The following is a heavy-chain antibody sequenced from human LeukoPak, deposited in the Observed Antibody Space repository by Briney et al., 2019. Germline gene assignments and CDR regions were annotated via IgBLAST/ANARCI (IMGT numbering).Heavy chain of an antibody. CDR3: ARGGYSSGLDV. D-gene: IGHD6-19*01. CDR2: ISSSGSTI. CDR1: GFTFSSYE. Sequence: GGSLRLSCAASGFTFSSYEMNWVRQAPGKGLEWVSYISSSGSTIYYADSVKGRFTISRDNAKNSLYLQMNSLRAEDTAVYYCARGGYSSGLDVWGQGTTVTVSS. V-gene: IGHV3-48*03. J-gene: IGHJ6*02.